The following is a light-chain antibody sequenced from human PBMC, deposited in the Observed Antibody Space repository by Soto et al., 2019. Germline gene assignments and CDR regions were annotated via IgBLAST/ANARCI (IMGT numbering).Light chain of an antibody. CDR3: QQYGSSPFT. J-gene: IGKJ4*01. Sequence: EIVLTQSPGTLSLSPGERATLSCRASQSVSSSYLAWYQQKPGQAPRLLIYGASSRATGIPDRFSGSGSGTDFTLTISRLEAEAFAVYYCQQYGSSPFTFGGGTKVEIK. CDR2: GAS. CDR1: QSVSSSY. V-gene: IGKV3-20*01.